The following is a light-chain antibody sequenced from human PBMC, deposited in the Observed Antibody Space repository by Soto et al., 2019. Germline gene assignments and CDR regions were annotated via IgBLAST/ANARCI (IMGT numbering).Light chain of an antibody. V-gene: IGLV1-44*01. CDR3: AAWDDSLNGYG. CDR2: SNN. Sequence: QSVLTQPPSASGTPGQRVNISCSGSSSNIGSNTVNWYQQLPGTAPKLLIYSNNQRPSGVPDRFSGSKSGTSASLAISGLQSEDEDDYYCAAWDDSLNGYGFETGPKLTVL. J-gene: IGLJ1*01. CDR1: SSNIGSNT.